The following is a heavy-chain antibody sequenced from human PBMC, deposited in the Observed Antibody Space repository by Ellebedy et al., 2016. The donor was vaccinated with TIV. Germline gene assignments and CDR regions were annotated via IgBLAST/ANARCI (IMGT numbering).Heavy chain of an antibody. D-gene: IGHD3-10*01. J-gene: IGHJ4*02. CDR3: AGVTRSGSAKFDY. Sequence: GGSLRLSCAASGFTFSSYWMNWVRQAPGKGLEWVANIKQDGSDKYYVDSVKGRFTISRDNAKNSLYLQMNTLRAEDTAVYYCAGVTRSGSAKFDYWGQGTLVTVSS. CDR1: GFTFSSYW. V-gene: IGHV3-7*04. CDR2: IKQDGSDK.